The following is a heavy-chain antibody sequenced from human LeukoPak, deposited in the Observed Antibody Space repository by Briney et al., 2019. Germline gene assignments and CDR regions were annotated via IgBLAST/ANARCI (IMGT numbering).Heavy chain of an antibody. CDR1: GFTFSSHG. D-gene: IGHD5-18*01. V-gene: IGHV3-30*19. CDR2: ISYDGSNK. CDR3: ARASYGSSYYYYYYMDV. J-gene: IGHJ6*03. Sequence: GRSLRLSCVASGFTFSSHGMHWVRQAPGKGLEWVAVISYDGSNKYYADSVKGRFTISRDNSKNTLYLQMNSLRAEDTAVYYCARASYGSSYYYYYYMDVWGKGTTVTVSS.